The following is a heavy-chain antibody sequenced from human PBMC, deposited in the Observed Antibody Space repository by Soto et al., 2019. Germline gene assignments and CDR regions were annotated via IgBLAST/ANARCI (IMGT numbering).Heavy chain of an antibody. J-gene: IGHJ4*02. CDR3: ARDNDRKFDY. D-gene: IGHD2-8*01. CDR2: MNQGGSDK. V-gene: IGHV3-7*03. CDR1: GFTFSVYW. Sequence: PGGSLRLSCAASGFTFSVYWMTWVRQAPGKGLEWVANMNQGGSDKYYVDSVKGRFTISRDNAKDSLYLQMNSLRAEDTAVYFCARDNDRKFDYWGQGTLVTVSS.